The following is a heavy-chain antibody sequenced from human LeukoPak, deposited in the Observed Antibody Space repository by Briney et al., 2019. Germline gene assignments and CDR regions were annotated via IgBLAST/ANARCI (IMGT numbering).Heavy chain of an antibody. CDR2: MNPNSGNT. D-gene: IGHD2-2*01. V-gene: IGHV1-8*01. J-gene: IGHJ4*02. CDR3: ARGSRACFDY. Sequence: ASVKASCKSSGYTFTSYDINWVRQATGQGLEWMGWMNPNSGNTGCAQKFQGRVTMTRNTSTSTAYMELSSLRSEDTAVYYCARGSRACFDYWGQGTLVTVSS. CDR1: GYTFTSYD.